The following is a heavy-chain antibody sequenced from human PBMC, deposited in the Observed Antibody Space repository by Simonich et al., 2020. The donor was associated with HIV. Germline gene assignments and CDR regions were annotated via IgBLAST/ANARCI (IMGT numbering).Heavy chain of an antibody. CDR1: GYTFTSYA. V-gene: IGHV7-4-1*02. CDR3: ARVAGTRPGTNWFDP. CDR2: TNTKPGNP. D-gene: IGHD1-7*01. J-gene: IGHJ5*02. Sequence: QVQLVQSGSELKKPGASVKVSCKASGYTFTSYAMNWGRQAPGQGLEWMGWTNTKPGNPTYVQGFNGRFVFSLDTSVSTAYLQISSLKAEDTAVYYCARVAGTRPGTNWFDPWGQGTLVTVSS.